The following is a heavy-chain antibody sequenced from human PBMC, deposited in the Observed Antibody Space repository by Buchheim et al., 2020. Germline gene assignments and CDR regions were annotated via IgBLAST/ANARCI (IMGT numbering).Heavy chain of an antibody. D-gene: IGHD6-19*01. Sequence: QVQLVESGGGVVQPGRSLRLSCAPSGFTFSSYGMHWVRQAPGQGLEWVAVISYDGSNKYYADSVKGRFTISRDNSKNTLYLQMNSLRAEDTAVYYCANSGSSSGWYNWGQGTL. CDR2: ISYDGSNK. V-gene: IGHV3-30*18. CDR1: GFTFSSYG. J-gene: IGHJ4*02. CDR3: ANSGSSSGWYN.